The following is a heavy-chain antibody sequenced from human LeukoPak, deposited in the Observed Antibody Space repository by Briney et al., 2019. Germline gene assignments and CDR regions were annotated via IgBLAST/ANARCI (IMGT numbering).Heavy chain of an antibody. V-gene: IGHV3-21*01. CDR2: ITSSGSRI. Sequence: SGGSLRLSCAASGFSFSSYNMNWVRQAPGKGLEWLSSITSSGSRIYYADSVKGRFTISRDNAENSLYLQMSSLRAEDTALYYCARDPYNGGYGSDYYYYMDVWGKGTTVTVSS. J-gene: IGHJ6*03. CDR3: ARDPYNGGYGSDYYYYMDV. D-gene: IGHD6-25*01. CDR1: GFSFSSYN.